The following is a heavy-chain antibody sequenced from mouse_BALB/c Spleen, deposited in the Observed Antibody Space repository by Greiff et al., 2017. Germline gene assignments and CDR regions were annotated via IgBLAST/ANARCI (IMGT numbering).Heavy chain of an antibody. V-gene: IGHV5-12-2*01. CDR2: ISNGGGST. CDR3: ARREERSAWFAY. CDR1: GFTFSSYT. J-gene: IGHJ3*01. Sequence: EVKVVESGGGLVQPGGSLKLSCAASGFTFSSYTMSWVRQTPEKRLEWVAYISNGGGSTYYPDTVKGRFTISRDNAKNTLYLQMSSLKSEDTAMYYCARREERSAWFAYWGQGTLVTVSA.